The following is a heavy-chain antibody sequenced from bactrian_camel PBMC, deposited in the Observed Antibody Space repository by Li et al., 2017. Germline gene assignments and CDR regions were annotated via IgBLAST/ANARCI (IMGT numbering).Heavy chain of an antibody. CDR1: GITVSTTC. CDR3: TKGGSMDGYLD. J-gene: IGHJ4*01. Sequence: VQLVESGGGLVQPGGSLTLSCAASGITVSTTCMAWFRQAPGQERDRVAAFGVFGSTTYADSVKGRFTISKDNGENTLYLQLNSLKTEDMAMYYCTKGGSMDGYLDWGRGTQVTV. CDR2: FGVFGST. D-gene: IGHD5*01. V-gene: IGHV3S53*01.